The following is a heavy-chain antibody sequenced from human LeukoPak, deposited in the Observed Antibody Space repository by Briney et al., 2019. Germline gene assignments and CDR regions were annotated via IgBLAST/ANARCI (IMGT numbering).Heavy chain of an antibody. D-gene: IGHD3-3*01. V-gene: IGHV3-33*01. CDR1: GFTFSSYG. J-gene: IGHJ4*02. Sequence: PGRSLRLSCAASGFTFSSYGMHWVRQAPGKGLEWVAVIWYDGSNKYYADSVKGRFTISRDNSKNTLYLQMNNLRAEDTAVCYCARELGGYFDYWGQGTLVTVSS. CDR2: IWYDGSNK. CDR3: ARELGGYFDY.